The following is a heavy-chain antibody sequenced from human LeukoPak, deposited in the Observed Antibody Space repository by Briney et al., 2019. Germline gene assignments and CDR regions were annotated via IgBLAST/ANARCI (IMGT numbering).Heavy chain of an antibody. CDR2: INSDGSST. CDR1: GFTFSSYS. D-gene: IGHD3-22*01. CDR3: ARGITYYYDSSGYYPNHYFDY. V-gene: IGHV3-74*01. Sequence: GGSLRLSCAASGFTFSSYSMNWVRQAPGKGLVWVSRINSDGSSTSYADSVKGRFTISRDNVKNTLYLQMNSLRAEDTAVYYCARGITYYYDSSGYYPNHYFDYWGQGTLVTVSS. J-gene: IGHJ4*02.